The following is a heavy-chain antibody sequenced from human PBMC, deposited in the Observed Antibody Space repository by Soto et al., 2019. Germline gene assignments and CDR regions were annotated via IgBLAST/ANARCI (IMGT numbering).Heavy chain of an antibody. Sequence: SVKVSCKASGGTFSSHAISWVRQAPGQGLEWMGGIIPIFGTANYAQKFQGRVTITADESTSTAYTELSSLRSEDTAVYYCARDLAGIAAAGNMDVWGQGTTVTVSS. V-gene: IGHV1-69*13. D-gene: IGHD6-13*01. J-gene: IGHJ6*02. CDR3: ARDLAGIAAAGNMDV. CDR1: GGTFSSHA. CDR2: IIPIFGTA.